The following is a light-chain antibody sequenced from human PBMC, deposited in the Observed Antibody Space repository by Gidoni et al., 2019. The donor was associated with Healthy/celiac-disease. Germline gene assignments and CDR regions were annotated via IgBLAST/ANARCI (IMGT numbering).Light chain of an antibody. CDR1: QSVSSY. J-gene: IGKJ1*01. V-gene: IGKV3-11*01. CDR2: DAS. Sequence: EIVLTQSPATLSLSPGERATLSCRASQSVSSYLAWYQQKPGQAPRLLIYDASNRATGIPARFSCSGSGTDFTLTISSLEPEDLAVYYCQQRSNWPRTFGQGTKVEIK. CDR3: QQRSNWPRT.